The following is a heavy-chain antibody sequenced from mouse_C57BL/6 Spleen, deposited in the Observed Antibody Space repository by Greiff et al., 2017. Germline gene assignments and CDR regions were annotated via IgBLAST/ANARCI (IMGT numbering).Heavy chain of an antibody. D-gene: IGHD2-2*01. CDR3: ARIYYGYDEGYYYAMDY. CDR1: GFTFSSYG. V-gene: IGHV5-6*01. J-gene: IGHJ4*01. Sequence: EVQLQESGGDLVKPGGSLKLSCAASGFTFSSYGMSWVRQTPDKRLEWVATISSGGSYTYYPDSVKGRFTISRDNAKNTLYLQMSSLKSEDTAMYYCARIYYGYDEGYYYAMDYWGQGTSVTVSS. CDR2: ISSGGSYT.